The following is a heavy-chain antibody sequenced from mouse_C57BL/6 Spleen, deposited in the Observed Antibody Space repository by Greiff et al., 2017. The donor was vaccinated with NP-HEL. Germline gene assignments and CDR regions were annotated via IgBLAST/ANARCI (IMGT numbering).Heavy chain of an antibody. J-gene: IGHJ3*01. CDR1: GFNIKDYY. CDR3: TTAAYYSNYVWFAY. CDR2: IDPEDGDT. D-gene: IGHD2-5*01. V-gene: IGHV14-1*01. Sequence: VQLQQSGAELVRPGASVKLSCTASGFNIKDYYMHWVKQRPEQGLEWIGRIDPEDGDTEYAPKFQGKATMTADTSSNTAYLQLSSLTSEDTAVDYCTTAAYYSNYVWFAYWGQGTLVTVSA.